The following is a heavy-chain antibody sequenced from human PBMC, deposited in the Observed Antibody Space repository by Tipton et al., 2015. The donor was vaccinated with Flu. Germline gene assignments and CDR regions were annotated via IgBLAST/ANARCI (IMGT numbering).Heavy chain of an antibody. J-gene: IGHJ4*02. D-gene: IGHD4-17*01. CDR2: IFVSGTT. V-gene: IGHV4-61*02. Sequence: TLSLTCTVSGDFINSGNVYWSWIRQPAGGGLEYIGRIFVSGTTNYNPSLRERANISRHTAKIELSLRLTSVTAADTASYYWARGLNGDYAGDFDYWGQGTLVTVS. CDR1: GDFINSGNVY. CDR3: ARGLNGDYAGDFDY.